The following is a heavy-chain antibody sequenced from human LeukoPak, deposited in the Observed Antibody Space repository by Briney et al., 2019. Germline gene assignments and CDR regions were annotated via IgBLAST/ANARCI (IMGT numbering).Heavy chain of an antibody. Sequence: SETLSLTCTVSVGSISSYYLSWIRQPPGKGLEWIGYIYYRVSTNYNPSLQSRVTISVDTSKNQFSLNLKSVTAADTAVYYCARHLGYCGSTSCFGRAYWFDPWGQGTLVTVSS. D-gene: IGHD2-2*01. CDR1: VGSISSYY. CDR3: ARHLGYCGSTSCFGRAYWFDP. J-gene: IGHJ5*02. V-gene: IGHV4-59*08. CDR2: IYYRVST.